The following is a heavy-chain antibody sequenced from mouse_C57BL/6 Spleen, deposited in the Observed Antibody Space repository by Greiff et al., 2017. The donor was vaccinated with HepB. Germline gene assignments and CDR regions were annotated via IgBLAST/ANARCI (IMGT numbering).Heavy chain of an antibody. CDR1: GYAFTNYL. D-gene: IGHD1-1*01. V-gene: IGHV1-54*01. CDR3: ARDYYGSSLYYFDY. J-gene: IGHJ2*01. Sequence: QVQLQQSGAELVRPGTSVKVSCKASGYAFTNYLIEWVKQRPGQGLEWIGVINPGSGGTNYNEKFKGKATLTADKSSSTAYMRLSSLTSEDSAVYFCARDYYGSSLYYFDYWGQGTTLTVSS. CDR2: INPGSGGT.